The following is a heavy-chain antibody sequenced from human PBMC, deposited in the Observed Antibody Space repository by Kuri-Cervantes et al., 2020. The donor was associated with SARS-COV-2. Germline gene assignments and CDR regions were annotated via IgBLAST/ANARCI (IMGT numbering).Heavy chain of an antibody. CDR3: ARRPDQIYWYFDL. CDR1: GGSISSGGLY. J-gene: IGHJ2*01. V-gene: IGHV4-31*03. D-gene: IGHD2-2*01. Sequence: SLRLSCTVSGGSISSGGLYWSWIRQHPGKGLEWIAYIYYSGGTYYNPSLKSRVTISVDTSKNQFSLKLSSVTAADTAVYYCARRPDQIYWYFDLWGRGTLVTVSS. CDR2: IYYSGGT.